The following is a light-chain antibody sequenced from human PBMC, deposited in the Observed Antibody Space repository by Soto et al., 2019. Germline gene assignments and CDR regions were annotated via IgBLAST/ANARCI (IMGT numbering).Light chain of an antibody. CDR1: QPIVTY. J-gene: IGKJ4*02. CDR3: HQRSHTPLP. Sequence: DIQLTQSPSSLSASVVDRVTITCRASQPIVTYLNWYQQKPGEAPKLLIYAAASLQRGVPSRYSDRGYGTDFTLTISSLQPEDCATCCSHQRSHTPLPFGGGTKVELK. V-gene: IGKV1-39*01. CDR2: AAA.